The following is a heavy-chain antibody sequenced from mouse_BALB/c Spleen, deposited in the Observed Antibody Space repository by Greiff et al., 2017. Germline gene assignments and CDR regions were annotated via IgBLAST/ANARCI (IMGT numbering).Heavy chain of an antibody. CDR1: GYSITSDYA. CDR3: ARGYGNLFDY. CDR2: ISYSGST. J-gene: IGHJ2*01. V-gene: IGHV3-2*02. Sequence: EVKLVESGPGLVKPSQSLSLTCTVTGYSITSDYAWNWIRQFPGNKLEWMGYISYSGSTSYNPSLKSRISITRDTSKNQFFLQLNSVTTEDTATYYCARGYGNLFDYWGQGTTLTVSS. D-gene: IGHD2-1*01.